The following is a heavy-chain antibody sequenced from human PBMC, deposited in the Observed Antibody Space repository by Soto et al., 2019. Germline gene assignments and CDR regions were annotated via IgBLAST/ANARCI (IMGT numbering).Heavy chain of an antibody. J-gene: IGHJ4*02. D-gene: IGHD1-26*01. V-gene: IGHV4-34*01. CDR3: ARGVSALLGSQGRLRDY. CDR1: GGSLSGYY. CDR2: SNHSGST. Sequence: QVQLQQWGAGLLKPSETLSLTCAVYGGSLSGYYWYWIRQPPGKGLEWIGESNHSGSTNYNPSLKSRVTISIDTSKNQFSRKLSSVTAADTAVYYCARGVSALLGSQGRLRDYWGQGTLVTVSS.